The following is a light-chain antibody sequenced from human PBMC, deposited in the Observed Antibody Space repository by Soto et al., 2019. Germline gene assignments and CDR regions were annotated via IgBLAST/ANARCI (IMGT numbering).Light chain of an antibody. CDR3: QQYDTASPIT. CDR1: QTVSDYR. V-gene: IGKV3-20*01. J-gene: IGKJ5*01. Sequence: DIVLTQSPGTLSLSPGQRATLSCRASQTVSDYRLAWYQQRPGQPPRLLISAASTRAAGVSVRFSGSGSGTDFSLTISRLQPEDFAVYYCQQYDTASPITFGQGTRLEMK. CDR2: AAS.